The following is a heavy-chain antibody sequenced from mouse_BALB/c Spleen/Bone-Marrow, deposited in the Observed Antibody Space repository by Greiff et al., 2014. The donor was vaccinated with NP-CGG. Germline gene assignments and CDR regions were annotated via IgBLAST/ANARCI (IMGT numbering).Heavy chain of an antibody. V-gene: IGHV1-80*01. Sequence: VKLVESGAELVRPGSSVKISCKASGYAFSSYWMNWVKQRPGQGLEWIGQIYPGDGDTNYNGNFKDKATLTTDKSSTTAHMQLSSLTSEDSAVYFCARGGRLTGYYFDYWGQGTTLTVSS. D-gene: IGHD4-1*01. J-gene: IGHJ2*01. CDR2: IYPGDGDT. CDR1: GYAFSSYW. CDR3: ARGGRLTGYYFDY.